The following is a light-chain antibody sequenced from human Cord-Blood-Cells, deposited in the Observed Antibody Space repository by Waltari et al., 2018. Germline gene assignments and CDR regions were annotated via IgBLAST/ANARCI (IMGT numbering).Light chain of an antibody. Sequence: EIVMTQSPATLSVSPGERATLSCRASQSVSSNLAWYQQKPGQAPRLLIYGASTGATGIPARFSGSGSGTEFTLTISSLQSEDFAVYYCQQYNNWPPVTFGPGTKVDIK. J-gene: IGKJ3*01. CDR1: QSVSSN. CDR2: GAS. CDR3: QQYNNWPPVT. V-gene: IGKV3-15*01.